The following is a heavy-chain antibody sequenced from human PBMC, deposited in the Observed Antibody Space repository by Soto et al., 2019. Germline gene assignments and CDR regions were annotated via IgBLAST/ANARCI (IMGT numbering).Heavy chain of an antibody. CDR1: GFAVSSNY. CDR2: IYSGGST. V-gene: IGHV3-53*01. CDR3: ARKIVATSRGDWFDP. Sequence: PGGSLRLSCAASGFAVSSNYMNWVRQAPGKGLEWVSVIYSGGSTKYGDSVKGRFTISRDNSKNTVYLQMNSLRAEDTAVYYCARKIVATSRGDWFDPWGQGTLVTVSS. D-gene: IGHD5-12*01. J-gene: IGHJ5*02.